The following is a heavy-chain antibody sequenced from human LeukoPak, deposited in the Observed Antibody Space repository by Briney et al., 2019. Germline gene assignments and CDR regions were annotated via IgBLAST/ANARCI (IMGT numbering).Heavy chain of an antibody. CDR3: AKDLALLWFGGGENYFDY. J-gene: IGHJ4*02. CDR2: IGGSGGST. D-gene: IGHD3-10*01. Sequence: GGSLRLSCAASGFTFSSYGMSWVRQAPGKGLEWVSAIGGSGGSTYYADSVKGRFTISRDNSKNTLYLQMNSLRAEDTAVYYCAKDLALLWFGGGENYFDYWGQGTLVTVSS. V-gene: IGHV3-23*01. CDR1: GFTFSSYG.